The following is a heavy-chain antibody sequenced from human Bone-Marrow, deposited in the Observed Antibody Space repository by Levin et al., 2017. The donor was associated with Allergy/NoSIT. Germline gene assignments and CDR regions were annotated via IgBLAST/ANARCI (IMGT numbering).Heavy chain of an antibody. V-gene: IGHV3-30*14. CDR1: GVVFSSYS. CDR2: ISYDGRAQ. Sequence: GESLKISCSVSGVVFSSYSMHWVRQAPGRGLDWVAVISYDGRAQYYADSVKGRFTISRDNSKNTLDLQMDSLRDEDTAVYYCAINIVGAATFDSWGQGTLVTVSS. CDR3: AINIVGAATFDS. D-gene: IGHD1-26*01. J-gene: IGHJ4*02.